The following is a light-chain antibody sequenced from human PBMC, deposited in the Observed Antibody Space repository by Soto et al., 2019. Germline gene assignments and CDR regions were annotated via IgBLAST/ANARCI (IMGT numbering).Light chain of an antibody. Sequence: QSVLTQPPSASGTPGQRVAISCSGGSSDIGSNPVNWYLHLPGAAPKLLIYRDNQRPSGVPDRFSGSKSGTSASLTISGRQSEDEADYCCSAWDDNIYGPVFGGGTQLTVL. CDR1: SSDIGSNP. CDR3: SAWDDNIYGPV. CDR2: RDN. V-gene: IGLV1-44*01. J-gene: IGLJ3*02.